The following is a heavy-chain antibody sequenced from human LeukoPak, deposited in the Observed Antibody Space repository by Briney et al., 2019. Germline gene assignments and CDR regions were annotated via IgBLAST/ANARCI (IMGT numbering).Heavy chain of an antibody. CDR2: IRSKAYGGTT. D-gene: IGHD3-22*01. CDR3: TRIYDSSGYYDYFDY. J-gene: IGHJ4*02. CDR1: GFTFGDYA. Sequence: PGRSLRLSCTASGFTFGDYAMSWVRQAPGKGLEWVGFIRSKAYGGTTEYAASVKGRFTIPRDDSKSIAYLQMNSLKTEDTAVYYCTRIYDSSGYYDYFDYWGQGTLVTVSS. V-gene: IGHV3-49*04.